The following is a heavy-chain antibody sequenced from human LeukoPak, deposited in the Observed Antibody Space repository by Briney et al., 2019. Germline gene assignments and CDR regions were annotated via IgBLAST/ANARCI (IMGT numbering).Heavy chain of an antibody. CDR2: IGTAGDT. CDR1: GFTFSSYD. D-gene: IGHD3-9*01. CDR3: ARGGRYFDWLLPDFDY. V-gene: IGHV3-13*01. J-gene: IGHJ4*02. Sequence: PGGSLRLSCAASGFTFSSYDMHWVRQATGKGLEWVSAIGTAGDTYYPGSVKGRFTISRENAKNSLYLQMNSLRAGDTAVYYCARGGRYFDWLLPDFDYWGQGTLVTVSS.